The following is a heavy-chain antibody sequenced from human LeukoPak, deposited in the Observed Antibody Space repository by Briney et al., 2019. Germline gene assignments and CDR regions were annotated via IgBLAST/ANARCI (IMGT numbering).Heavy chain of an antibody. V-gene: IGHV3-30-3*01. CDR2: ISSDGSNK. D-gene: IGHD3-22*01. J-gene: IGHJ4*02. CDR3: ARDGTYYYQTSGYFPPYFQY. Sequence: GGSLRLSCAASGFTFTTYVMHRVRQAPGKGLEWVSVISSDGSNKFYADSVKGRFTISRDNSNSTLYLQMNSLRAEDTAVYFCARDGTYYYQTSGYFPPYFQYWGQGILVTVSS. CDR1: GFTFTTYV.